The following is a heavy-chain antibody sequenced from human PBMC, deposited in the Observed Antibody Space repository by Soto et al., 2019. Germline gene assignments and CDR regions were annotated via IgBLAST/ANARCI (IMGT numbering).Heavy chain of an antibody. CDR1: GYTFTGYY. CDR3: ATSTYYYDSSGYPMDV. CDR2: INPNSGGT. J-gene: IGHJ6*02. Sequence: VASVKVSCKAPGYTFTGYYMHWVRQAPGQGLEWMGWINPNSGGTNYAQKFQGWVTMTRDTSISTAYMELSRLRSDDTAVYYCATSTYYYDSSGYPMDVWGQGTTVTVSS. D-gene: IGHD3-22*01. V-gene: IGHV1-2*04.